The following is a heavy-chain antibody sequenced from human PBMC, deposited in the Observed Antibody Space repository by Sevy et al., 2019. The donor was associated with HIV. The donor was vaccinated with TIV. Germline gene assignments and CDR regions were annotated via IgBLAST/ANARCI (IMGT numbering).Heavy chain of an antibody. D-gene: IGHD5-18*01. Sequence: GGSLRLSCAASGFTFSSHAMSWVRQAPGKGLEWVSAISGSGGSTYYADSVKGRFTISRDNSKNTLYLQMNSLRAEDTAVYYCAKDLGYSYGVDYWGQGTLVTVSS. CDR2: ISGSGGST. CDR1: GFTFSSHA. CDR3: AKDLGYSYGVDY. V-gene: IGHV3-23*01. J-gene: IGHJ4*02.